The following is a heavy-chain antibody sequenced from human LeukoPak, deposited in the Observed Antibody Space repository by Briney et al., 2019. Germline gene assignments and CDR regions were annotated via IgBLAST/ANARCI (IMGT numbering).Heavy chain of an antibody. CDR1: GSTFSSYA. CDR2: ISYDGSNK. CDR3: ARDSHSSSWYYFDY. V-gene: IGHV3-30-3*01. Sequence: GGSLRLSCAASGSTFSSYAMHWVRQAPGKGLEWVAVISYDGSNKYYADSVKGRFTISRDNSKNTLYLQMNSLRAEDTAVYYCARDSHSSSWYYFDYWGQGTLVTVSS. J-gene: IGHJ4*02. D-gene: IGHD6-13*01.